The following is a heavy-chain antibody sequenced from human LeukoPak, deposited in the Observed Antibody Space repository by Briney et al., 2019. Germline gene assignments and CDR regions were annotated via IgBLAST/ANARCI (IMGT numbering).Heavy chain of an antibody. V-gene: IGHV3-43D*03. Sequence: GGSLRLSCAASGFTFSSYSMNWVRQAPGKGLEWVSLISWDGGSTYYADSVKGRFTISRDNSKNSLYLQMNSLRAEDTALYYCAKDMAAYYYSSGNIDYWGQGTLVTVSS. CDR3: AKDMAAYYYSSGNIDY. CDR2: ISWDGGST. D-gene: IGHD3-10*01. J-gene: IGHJ4*02. CDR1: GFTFSSYS.